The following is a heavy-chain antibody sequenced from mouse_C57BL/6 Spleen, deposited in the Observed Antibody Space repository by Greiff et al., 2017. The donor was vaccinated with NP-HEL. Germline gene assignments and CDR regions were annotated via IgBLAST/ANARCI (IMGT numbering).Heavy chain of an antibody. Sequence: EVNVVESEGGLVQPGRSMKLSCTASGFTFSDYYMAWVRQVPEKGLEWVANINYDGSSTYYLDSLKSRFIISRDNAKNILYLQMSSLKSEDTATYYCARDGAYYAMDYWGQGTSVTVSS. CDR2: INYDGSST. CDR1: GFTFSDYY. CDR3: ARDGAYYAMDY. V-gene: IGHV5-16*01. J-gene: IGHJ4*01.